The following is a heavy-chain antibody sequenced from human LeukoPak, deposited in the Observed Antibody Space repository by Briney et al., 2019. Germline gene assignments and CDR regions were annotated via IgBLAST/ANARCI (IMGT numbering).Heavy chain of an antibody. V-gene: IGHV1-18*01. J-gene: IGHJ4*02. Sequence: ASVKVSCKASGYTFTSYGISWVRQAPGQGLEWMGWISAYNGNTNYAQKLQGRVTMTTDTSTSTAYMELRSLRSDDTAVYYCARDSSIAAAGLPVDYWGQGTLVTVSS. D-gene: IGHD6-13*01. CDR3: ARDSSIAAAGLPVDY. CDR1: GYTFTSYG. CDR2: ISAYNGNT.